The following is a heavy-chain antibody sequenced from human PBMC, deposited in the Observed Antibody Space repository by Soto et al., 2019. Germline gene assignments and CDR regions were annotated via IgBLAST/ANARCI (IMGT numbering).Heavy chain of an antibody. J-gene: IGHJ5*02. Sequence: GSLRLSCTASGFTFGDYAMSWFRQAPGKGLEWVGFIRSKAYGGTTEYAASVKGRFTISRDDSKSIAYLQMNSLKTEDTAVYYCTRDSDIVVVPAAMRRRLFDPWGQGTLVTVSS. CDR2: IRSKAYGGTT. V-gene: IGHV3-49*03. CDR3: TRDSDIVVVPAAMRRRLFDP. CDR1: GFTFGDYA. D-gene: IGHD2-2*01.